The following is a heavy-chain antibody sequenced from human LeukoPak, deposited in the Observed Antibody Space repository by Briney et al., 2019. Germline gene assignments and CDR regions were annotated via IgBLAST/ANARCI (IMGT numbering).Heavy chain of an antibody. CDR2: INVYNGDS. J-gene: IGHJ4*02. CDR3: ARDGVGFDY. V-gene: IGHV1-18*01. Sequence: ASVKVSFKASGYNFNNYGIDWVRQAPGQGLEWLGWINVYNGDSKYAQKLQGRVSMTTDTSANRVYMELKSLRSDDTAVYYCARDGVGFDYWGQGTLVIVSS. D-gene: IGHD2-8*01. CDR1: GYNFNNYG.